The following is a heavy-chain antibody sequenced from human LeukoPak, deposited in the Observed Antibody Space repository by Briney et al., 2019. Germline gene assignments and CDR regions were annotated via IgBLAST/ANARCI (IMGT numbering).Heavy chain of an antibody. Sequence: SDTLSLTCTVSGGSISSYYWSWIRHPAGEGLEWIGLIYTSGSTNYNHSLKSRVTISGDTSKNQFSLKLNTVTAADTAVYYCARGEAGSFWSGYPLDYSAQGTLATVSS. D-gene: IGHD3-3*01. CDR3: ARGEAGSFWSGYPLDY. CDR1: GGSISSYY. CDR2: IYTSGST. J-gene: IGHJ4*02. V-gene: IGHV4-4*07.